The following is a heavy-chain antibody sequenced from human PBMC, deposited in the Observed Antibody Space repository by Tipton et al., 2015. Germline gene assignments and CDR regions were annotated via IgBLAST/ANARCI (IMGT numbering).Heavy chain of an antibody. V-gene: IGHV4-31*01. CDR2: IYYSGST. Sequence: TLSLTCTVSGGSISSGGYYWSWIRQHPGKGLEWIGYIYYSGSTYYNPSLKSLVTISVDTSKNQFSLKLSSVTAADTAVYYCARSRYTVTPDSWGQGTLVTVSS. CDR3: ARSRYTVTPDS. D-gene: IGHD4-17*01. CDR1: GGSISSGGYY. J-gene: IGHJ4*02.